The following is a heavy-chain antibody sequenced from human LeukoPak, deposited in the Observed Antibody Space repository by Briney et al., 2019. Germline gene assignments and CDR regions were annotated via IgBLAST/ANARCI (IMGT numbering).Heavy chain of an antibody. CDR3: ARAVYQQWLGYYFDY. V-gene: IGHV4-4*02. J-gene: IGHJ4*02. D-gene: IGHD6-19*01. CDR1: GGSISSSNW. CDR2: IYHSGST. Sequence: PSGTLSLTCAVSGGSISSSNWWSWVRQPPGKGLEWIGEIYHSGSTNYNPSLKSRVTMSVDTSKNQFSLKLSSVTAADTAVYYCARAVYQQWLGYYFDYWGQGTLVTVSS.